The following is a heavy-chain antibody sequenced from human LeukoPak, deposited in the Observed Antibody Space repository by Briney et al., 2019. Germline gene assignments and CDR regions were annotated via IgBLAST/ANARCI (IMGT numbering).Heavy chain of an antibody. D-gene: IGHD1-26*01. CDR2: MYDSGST. V-gene: IGHV4-59*01. CDR3: ARHGGSYTFDF. J-gene: IGHJ4*02. Sequence: PSETLSLTCTVSGGSISSYYRSWIRQPPGEGLELIGHMYDSGSTNYNPSLKSRVTISVDTSKNQFSLRLSSVTAADTAVYYCARHGGSYTFDFWGQGVLVTVSS. CDR1: GGSISSYY.